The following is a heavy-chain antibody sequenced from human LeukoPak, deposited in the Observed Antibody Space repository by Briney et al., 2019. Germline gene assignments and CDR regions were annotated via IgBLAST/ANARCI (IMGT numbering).Heavy chain of an antibody. Sequence: GGSLRLSCAASGFTFSSYAMSWVRQAPGKGLEWVSAISGSGGSTYYADSVKGRFTISRDNSKNTLYLQMNSLRAEDTAVYYCAKAKYYYDSSGYYCYFDYWGQGTLVTVSS. D-gene: IGHD3-22*01. CDR2: ISGSGGST. J-gene: IGHJ4*02. CDR1: GFTFSSYA. CDR3: AKAKYYYDSSGYYCYFDY. V-gene: IGHV3-23*01.